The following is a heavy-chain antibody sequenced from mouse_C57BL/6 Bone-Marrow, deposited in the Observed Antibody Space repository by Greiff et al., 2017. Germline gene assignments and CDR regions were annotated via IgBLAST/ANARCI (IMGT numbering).Heavy chain of an antibody. J-gene: IGHJ3*01. CDR1: GYTFTSYW. Sequence: VQLQQPGTELVKPGASVKLSCKASGYTFTSYWMHWVKQRPGQGLEWIGNINPSNGGTNYNEKFRSKATLTVDKFSSIVYMQLSSLTSVDSAVYYCARFHGSSSWFAYWGQKALVTVSA. CDR3: ARFHGSSSWFAY. D-gene: IGHD1-1*01. V-gene: IGHV1-53*01. CDR2: INPSNGGT.